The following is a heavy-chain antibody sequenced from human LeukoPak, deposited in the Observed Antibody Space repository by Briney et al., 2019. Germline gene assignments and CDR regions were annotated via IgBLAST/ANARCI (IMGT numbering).Heavy chain of an antibody. Sequence: DPGGSLRLSCAASGFTFSGYWMSWVRQAPGKGLEWVAKVKQDGSDKYYADSVKGRFTISRDNAKNSLYLQMNSLRAEDTAVYYCARGGATRLGCWGQGTLVTVSS. D-gene: IGHD1-26*01. CDR2: VKQDGSDK. CDR1: GFTFSGYW. CDR3: ARGGATRLGC. V-gene: IGHV3-7*05. J-gene: IGHJ4*02.